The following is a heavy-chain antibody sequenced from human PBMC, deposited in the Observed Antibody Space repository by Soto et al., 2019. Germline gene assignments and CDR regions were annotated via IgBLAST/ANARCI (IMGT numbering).Heavy chain of an antibody. CDR3: ARGPNLVIFGVVNHYYYDGMDV. D-gene: IGHD3-3*01. J-gene: IGHJ6*02. V-gene: IGHV4-34*01. CDR1: GGSFSGYY. CDR2: INHSGST. Sequence: QVQLQQWGAGLLKPSETLSLTCAVYGGSFSGYYWSWIRQPPGKGLEWIGEINHSGSTNYNPSLKSRVTISVDTSKNQFSLKLSSVTAADTAVYYCARGPNLVIFGVVNHYYYDGMDVWGQGTTVTVSS.